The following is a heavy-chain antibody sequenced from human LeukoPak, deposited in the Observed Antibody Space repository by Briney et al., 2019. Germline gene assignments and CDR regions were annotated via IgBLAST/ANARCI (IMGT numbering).Heavy chain of an antibody. J-gene: IGHJ5*02. V-gene: IGHV4-59*01. CDR2: IYYSGST. CDR3: ARTRVYCSSTSCYPSHFDP. CDR1: GGSISSYY. Sequence: SETLSLTCTVSGGSISSYYWSWIRQPPGKGLEWIGYIYYSGSTNYSPSLKSRVTISVDTSKNQFSLKLSSVTAADTAVYYCARTRVYCSSTSCYPSHFDPWGQGTLVTVSS. D-gene: IGHD2-2*01.